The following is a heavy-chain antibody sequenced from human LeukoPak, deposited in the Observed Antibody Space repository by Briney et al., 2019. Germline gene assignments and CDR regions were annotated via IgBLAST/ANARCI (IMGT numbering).Heavy chain of an antibody. CDR2: IKHDEIEN. V-gene: IGHV3-7*01. D-gene: IGHD2-21*02. CDR3: VKLVVVTATYWYFDV. CDR1: GFTFSHYW. J-gene: IGHJ2*01. Sequence: PGGSLRPSCAASGFTFSHYWMGWVRQAPGKGLDWVANIKHDEIENYLADSVTGRFTISRDNAENSLFLQMNSLRPDDTALYFCVKLVVVTATYWYFDVWGRGTPITVSS.